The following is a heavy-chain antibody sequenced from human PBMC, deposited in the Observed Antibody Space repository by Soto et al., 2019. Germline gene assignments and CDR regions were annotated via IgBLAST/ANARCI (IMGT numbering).Heavy chain of an antibody. CDR1: GGAISSSICY. CDR3: AIEWRGSSYGIHDGDY. V-gene: IGHV4-39*01. CDR2: IFYNENT. Sequence: PSETLSLTCTVSGGAISSSICYWGWIGHSPGKGLEWIGTIFYNENTQFNPSLKSRVSMSVDASKNQFSLKLRSVTAADTAIYYCAIEWRGSSYGIHDGDYWGQGTLVTVSS. D-gene: IGHD5-18*01. J-gene: IGHJ4*02.